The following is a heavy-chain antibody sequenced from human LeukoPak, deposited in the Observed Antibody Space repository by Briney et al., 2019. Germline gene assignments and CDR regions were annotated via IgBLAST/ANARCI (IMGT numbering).Heavy chain of an antibody. D-gene: IGHD3-10*01. V-gene: IGHV4-34*01. CDR1: SGSFRGYY. J-gene: IGHJ4*02. Sequence: PSETLGLIYGVWSGSFRGYYWSGIRQPPGKGLEGMGEINHSGSTNYNPCLKSRVTISVDTSKNQFSLKLSSVTAADTAVYYCASGLWFGEFGFDYWGQRTLVTVSS. CDR2: INHSGST. CDR3: ASGLWFGEFGFDY.